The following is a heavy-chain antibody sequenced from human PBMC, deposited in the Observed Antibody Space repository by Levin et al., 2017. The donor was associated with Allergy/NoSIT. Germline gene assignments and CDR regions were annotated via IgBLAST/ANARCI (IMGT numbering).Heavy chain of an antibody. J-gene: IGHJ3*02. Sequence: GGSLRLSCLASGFTFSSHEMNWVRQAPGKGPEWVSYIDTISGSIHYADSVKGRFTISRDNARNSLFLQMNSLRAEDTAVYYCARDAYYHGDAFDSWGQGTMVTVSS. CDR1: GFTFSSHE. D-gene: IGHD1-26*01. CDR2: IDTISGSI. CDR3: ARDAYYHGDAFDS. V-gene: IGHV3-48*03.